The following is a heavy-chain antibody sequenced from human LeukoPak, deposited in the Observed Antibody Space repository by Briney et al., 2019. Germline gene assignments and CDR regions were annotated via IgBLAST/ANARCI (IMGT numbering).Heavy chain of an antibody. CDR2: IYYSGST. D-gene: IGHD3-22*01. V-gene: IGHV4-59*01. CDR1: GGSISSYY. CDR3: ARWGEAYYDSSGYRFGPYYFDY. Sequence: SENLSLTCTVSGGSISSYYWSWIRQPPGKGLEWIGYIYYSGSTNYNPSLKSRVTISVDTSKNQFSLKLSSVAAADTAVYYCARWGEAYYDSSGYRFGPYYFDYWGQGTLVTVSS. J-gene: IGHJ4*02.